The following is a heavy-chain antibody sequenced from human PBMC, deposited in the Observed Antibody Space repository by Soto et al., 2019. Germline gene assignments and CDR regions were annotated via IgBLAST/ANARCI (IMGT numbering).Heavy chain of an antibody. CDR2: IWYDGSNK. V-gene: IGHV3-33*03. CDR3: AGWGCSGSNCYLNQRSYDL. J-gene: IGHJ4*02. Sequence: QVQLVESGGGVVQPGRSLRLSCAASGFIFNEHGMHWVRQAPGKGLEWVAVIWYDGSNKYYADSVKGRFTISRDNSKNTMSLQMNSLRAEDTAVYYCAGWGCSGSNCYLNQRSYDLWGQGTLVTVSS. CDR1: GFIFNEHG. D-gene: IGHD2-15*01.